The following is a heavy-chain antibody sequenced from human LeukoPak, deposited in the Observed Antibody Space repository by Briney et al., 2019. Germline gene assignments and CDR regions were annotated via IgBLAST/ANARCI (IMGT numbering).Heavy chain of an antibody. Sequence: PSETLSLTCAVYGGSFSGYYWSWIRQPPGKGLEWIGEINHSGSTNYNPSLKSRVTISVDTSKNQFSLKLSSVTAADTAVYYCARGQVVTVIDYWGQGTLVTVSS. V-gene: IGHV4-34*01. J-gene: IGHJ4*02. D-gene: IGHD3-22*01. CDR3: ARGQVVTVIDY. CDR2: INHSGST. CDR1: GGSFSGYY.